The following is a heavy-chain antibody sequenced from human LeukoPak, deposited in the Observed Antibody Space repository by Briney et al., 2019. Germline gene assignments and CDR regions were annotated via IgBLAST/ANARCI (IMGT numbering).Heavy chain of an antibody. CDR1: GFTFSNYA. V-gene: IGHV3-23*01. D-gene: IGHD4-17*01. J-gene: IGHJ6*03. CDR3: AKDSGDYGDYNYYYYYMDV. CDR2: ISGSGIRT. Sequence: GGSLRLSCAASGFTFSNYAMNWVRQTPGKGLEWVSAISGSGIRTYYADSVKGRFTISRDNSKNTLYLQMNSLRAEDTAVYYCAKDSGDYGDYNYYYYYMDVWGKGTTVTVSS.